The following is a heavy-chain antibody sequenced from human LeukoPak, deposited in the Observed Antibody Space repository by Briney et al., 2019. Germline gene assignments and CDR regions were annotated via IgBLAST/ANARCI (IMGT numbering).Heavy chain of an antibody. D-gene: IGHD5-18*01. CDR2: INHSGST. J-gene: IGHJ6*03. V-gene: IGHV4-34*01. Sequence: SETLSLTCAVYGGSFSGYYWSWIRQPPGKGLEWIGEINHSGSTNYNPSLKSRVAISGDTSKNQFSLKLSSVTAADTAVYARVGYSYAINDWSRTGLGAYPTKYYYHMDVWGKGTTVTVSS. CDR3: VGYSYAINDWSRTGLGAYPTKYYYHMDV. CDR1: GGSFSGYY.